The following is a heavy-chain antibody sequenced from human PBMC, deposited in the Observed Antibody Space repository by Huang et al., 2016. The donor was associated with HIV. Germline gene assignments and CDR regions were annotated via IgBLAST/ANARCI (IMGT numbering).Heavy chain of an antibody. J-gene: IGHJ4*02. CDR1: GFNFNNYD. CDR2: MNPKIGNT. D-gene: IGHD3-22*01. CDR3: ARARGFLYDSTGYYSRYYFDS. V-gene: IGHV1-8*03. Sequence: QVQLVQSGAEVKKPGASVKVSCKASGFNFNNYDFNWVRQASGQGLEWMGCMNPKIGNTGYAQKFQGRVTITRNTSITTAYMELRSLRSEDTAVYYCARARGFLYDSTGYYSRYYFDSWGQGTLVTISS.